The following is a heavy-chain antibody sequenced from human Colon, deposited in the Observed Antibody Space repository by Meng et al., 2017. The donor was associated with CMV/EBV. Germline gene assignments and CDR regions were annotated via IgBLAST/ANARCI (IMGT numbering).Heavy chain of an antibody. CDR2: INPNSGDT. CDR1: GYIFISYF. CDR3: ARDWFGGGQYYSMDV. V-gene: IGHV1-2*02. J-gene: IGHJ6*02. Sequence: ASVKVSCKASGYIFISYFMHWVRQAPGQGLEWMGLINPNSGDTNYAQKFQGRVSMTRDTSITTGYMELSGLSSDDTAVYYCARDWFGGGQYYSMDVWGQGTAVTVSS. D-gene: IGHD3-10*01.